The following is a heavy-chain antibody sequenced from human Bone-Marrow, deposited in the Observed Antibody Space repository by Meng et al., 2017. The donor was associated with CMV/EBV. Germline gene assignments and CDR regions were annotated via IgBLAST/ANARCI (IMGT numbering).Heavy chain of an antibody. D-gene: IGHD3-10*01. CDR1: GFTFSDYY. Sequence: GESLKISCTGSGFTFSDYYMSWIRQAPGKGLEWLSYISSGSGTISYADSVKGRFTISRDNAKNSLYLQMNSLRAEDTAVYYCARRGSIDYWGQGTLVTVSS. V-gene: IGHV3-11*04. CDR3: ARRGSIDY. J-gene: IGHJ4*02. CDR2: ISSGSGTI.